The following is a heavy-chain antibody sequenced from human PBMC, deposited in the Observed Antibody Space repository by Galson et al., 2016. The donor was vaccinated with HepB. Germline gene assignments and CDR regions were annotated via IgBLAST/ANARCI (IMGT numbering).Heavy chain of an antibody. CDR3: ARSREDTFDI. CDR1: GDSVSSNSAA. V-gene: IGHV6-1*01. Sequence: CAISGDSVSSNSAAWNWIRQPPSRGLEWLGRTFYRSKWYNDYAVSVKSRITINPDTSKNQFSLQMNSVTPEDTAVYFCARSREDTFDIWGQGTMVTVSS. J-gene: IGHJ3*02. D-gene: IGHD5-24*01. CDR2: TFYRSKWYN.